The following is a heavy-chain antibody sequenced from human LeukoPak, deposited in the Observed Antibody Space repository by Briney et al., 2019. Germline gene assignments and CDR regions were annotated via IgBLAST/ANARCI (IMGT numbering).Heavy chain of an antibody. J-gene: IGHJ5*02. Sequence: GGSLRLSCAASGFNFNAYSMAWVRQAPGKGLEWVSIVSRASESIFYADSVKGRFTISRDNAKNSLYLQMNGLRADDTAAYYCARGATDTTRWFDPWGQGTLVTVSS. CDR2: VSRASESI. CDR1: GFNFNAYS. CDR3: ARGATDTTRWFDP. V-gene: IGHV3-21*01. D-gene: IGHD1-7*01.